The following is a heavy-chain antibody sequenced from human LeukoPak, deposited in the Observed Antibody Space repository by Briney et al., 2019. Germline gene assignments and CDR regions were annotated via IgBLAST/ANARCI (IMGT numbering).Heavy chain of an antibody. J-gene: IGHJ6*03. D-gene: IGHD2-15*01. Sequence: GGSLRLSCTASGFTFGDYAMSWFRQAPGKGLEWVGFIRSKAYGGTTEYAASVKGRFTISRDDSKSIAYLQMNSLKTEDKAVYYCTRDQYCSGGSCYFFSYYYMDVWGKGTTVTVSS. CDR2: IRSKAYGGTT. CDR3: TRDQYCSGGSCYFFSYYYMDV. V-gene: IGHV3-49*03. CDR1: GFTFGDYA.